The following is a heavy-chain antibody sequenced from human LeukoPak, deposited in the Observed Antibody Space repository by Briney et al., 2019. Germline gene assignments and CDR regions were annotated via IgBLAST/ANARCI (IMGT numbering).Heavy chain of an antibody. V-gene: IGHV4-59*01. CDR2: IDHSGST. D-gene: IGHD4-17*01. Sequence: SSETLSLTCTVSGGSISYYYWSWIRQPPGKGLEWLGYIDHSGSTNYNPSLESRVTISVDTSKNQFSLKLSSVTAADTAVFYCARGDYGAFDIWGQGTMVTVSS. CDR3: ARGDYGAFDI. J-gene: IGHJ3*02. CDR1: GGSISYYY.